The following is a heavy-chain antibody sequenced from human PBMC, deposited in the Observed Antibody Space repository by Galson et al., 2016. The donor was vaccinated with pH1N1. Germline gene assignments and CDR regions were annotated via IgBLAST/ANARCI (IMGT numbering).Heavy chain of an antibody. V-gene: IGHV3-49*04. CDR2: ISSNSYGGTT. CDR1: GFTFGDYS. CDR3: SGSNWPLHY. J-gene: IGHJ4*02. Sequence: SLRLSCAASGFTFGDYSLNWVRQAPGKGLEWVGFISSNSYGGTTGYAASVKDRFTISRDDSKSIAYLQMNGLKTEDTAVYYCSGSNWPLHYWGQGTLVTVSS. D-gene: IGHD1-1*01.